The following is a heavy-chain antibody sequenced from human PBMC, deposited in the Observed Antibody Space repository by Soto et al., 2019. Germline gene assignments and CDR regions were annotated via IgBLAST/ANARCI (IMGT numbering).Heavy chain of an antibody. Sequence: GGSLRLSCAASGFTFTNAWMSWVRQAPGKGLEWVGRIKSITDGGTKDYAAPVKGRFTISRDDSKNTMYLQMNSLKTEDTAVYFCVTGRYTFGLDFWGKGTLVTVSS. CDR1: GFTFTNAW. V-gene: IGHV3-15*01. CDR2: IKSITDGGTK. CDR3: VTGRYTFGLDF. J-gene: IGHJ4*02. D-gene: IGHD3-16*01.